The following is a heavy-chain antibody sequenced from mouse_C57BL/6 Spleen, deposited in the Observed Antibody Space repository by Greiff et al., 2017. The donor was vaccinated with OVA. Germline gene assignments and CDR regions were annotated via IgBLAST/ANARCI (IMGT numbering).Heavy chain of an antibody. Sequence: VQLQQSGAELVKPGASVKLSCTASGFNIKDYYMHWVKQRTEQGLEWIGRIDPEDGETKYAPKFPGKATITADTSSNTAYLQLSSLTSEDTAVYYCARESSWYWGQGTLVTVSA. J-gene: IGHJ3*01. CDR3: ARESSWY. V-gene: IGHV14-2*01. CDR1: GFNIKDYY. CDR2: IDPEDGET.